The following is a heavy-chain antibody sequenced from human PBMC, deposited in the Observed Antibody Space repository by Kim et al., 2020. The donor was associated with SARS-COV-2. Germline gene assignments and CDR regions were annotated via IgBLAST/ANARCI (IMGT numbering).Heavy chain of an antibody. J-gene: IGHJ3*02. CDR1: GYTFTSYG. CDR2: ISAYNGNT. Sequence: ASVKVSCKASGYTFTSYGISWVRQAPGQGLEWMGWISAYNGNTNYAQKLQGRVTMTTDTSTSTAYMELRSLRSDDTAVYYCARDPITYYDFWSGYYTGDAVDIWGQGTMVTVSS. CDR3: ARDPITYYDFWSGYYTGDAVDI. D-gene: IGHD3-3*01. V-gene: IGHV1-18*01.